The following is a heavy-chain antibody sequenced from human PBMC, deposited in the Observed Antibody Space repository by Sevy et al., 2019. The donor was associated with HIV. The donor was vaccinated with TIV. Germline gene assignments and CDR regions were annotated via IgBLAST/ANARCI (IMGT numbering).Heavy chain of an antibody. Sequence: ASVKVSCKASGYTFNNYYMHWVRQAPGQGLEWMGVINPSGGSTNYAQKFQGRVTLTRDTSTSTIYMELSSLRSEDTAVYYCARLEIDYYYYGMDVWGQGTTVTVSS. J-gene: IGHJ6*02. CDR1: GYTFNNYY. CDR3: ARLEIDYYYYGMDV. V-gene: IGHV1-46*02. CDR2: INPSGGST.